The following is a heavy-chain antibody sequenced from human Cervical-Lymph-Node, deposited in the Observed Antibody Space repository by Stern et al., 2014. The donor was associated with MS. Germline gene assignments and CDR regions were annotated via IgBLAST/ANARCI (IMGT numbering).Heavy chain of an antibody. J-gene: IGHJ4*02. V-gene: IGHV5-51*01. Sequence: EVQLVESGPEVKRPGESLKISCQASGYTFTSYWIGWVRQMPGKGREWRAIIFPGGSKIKYNPAFQGQVTISADKSSSTSYLQWTNLKAADTAIYYCARQRYFDYWGQGTLVTVSS. CDR2: IFPGGSKI. CDR1: GYTFTSYW. CDR3: ARQRYFDY.